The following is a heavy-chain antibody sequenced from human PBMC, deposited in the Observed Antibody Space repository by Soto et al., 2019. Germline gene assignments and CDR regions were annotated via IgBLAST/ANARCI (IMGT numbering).Heavy chain of an antibody. D-gene: IGHD6-25*01. CDR1: GGSISSYY. CDR3: ARRKTRPEAFDY. CDR2: IYYSGGT. J-gene: IGHJ4*02. Sequence: SETLSLTCTVSGGSISSYYWTWIRQSPGKGLELIGYIYYSGGTNYNPSLKSRVTISLDTSKNQFSLKLTSVTAADTAVYYCARRKTRPEAFDYWGPGTLVTVSS. V-gene: IGHV4-59*08.